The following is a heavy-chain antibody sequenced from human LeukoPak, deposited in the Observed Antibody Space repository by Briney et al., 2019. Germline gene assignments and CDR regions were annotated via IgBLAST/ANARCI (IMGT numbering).Heavy chain of an antibody. D-gene: IGHD3-10*01. J-gene: IGHJ4*02. CDR2: INSDGSSA. CDR3: VRGSAAGDY. Sequence: GWSLRLSCAASGFTFSNYWMHWVRQGPGKGLVWVSRINSDGSSASYADSVKGRFTMSRDNAKNTLYLQMNSLRAEDTAVYYCVRGSAAGDYWGQGTLVTVSS. V-gene: IGHV3-74*01. CDR1: GFTFSNYW.